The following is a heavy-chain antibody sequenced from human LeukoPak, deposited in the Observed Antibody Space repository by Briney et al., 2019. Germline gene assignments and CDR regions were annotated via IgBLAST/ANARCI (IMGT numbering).Heavy chain of an antibody. J-gene: IGHJ4*02. CDR1: GGTFSSYA. D-gene: IGHD6-13*01. Sequence: GASVKVSCKASGGTFSSYATSWVRQATGQGLEWMGWMNPNSGNTGYAQKFQGRVTMTRNTSISTAYMELSSLRSEDTAVYYCARARPRIAAAWWYWGQGTLVTVSS. CDR2: MNPNSGNT. V-gene: IGHV1-8*02. CDR3: ARARPRIAAAWWY.